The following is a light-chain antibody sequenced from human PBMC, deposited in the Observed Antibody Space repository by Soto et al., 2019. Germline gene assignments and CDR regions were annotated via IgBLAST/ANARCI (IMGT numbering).Light chain of an antibody. CDR1: QSVSSN. V-gene: IGKV3-15*01. CDR3: QQYNNWPRT. CDR2: GAS. J-gene: IGKJ1*01. Sequence: EIVMTQSPATLSVSPGERATLSCRASQSVSSNVVWYQQKPGQAPRLLIYGASTRATGIPARFSGSGSGTEFTLTISSPQSEDFAVFYCQQYNNWPRTFCQGTKLEIK.